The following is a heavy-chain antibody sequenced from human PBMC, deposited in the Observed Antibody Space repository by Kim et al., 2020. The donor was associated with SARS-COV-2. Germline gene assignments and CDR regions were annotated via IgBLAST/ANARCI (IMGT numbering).Heavy chain of an antibody. D-gene: IGHD3-10*01. CDR3: AKGGM. J-gene: IGHJ3*01. V-gene: IGHV3-23*01. CDR2: TGTRSST. Sequence: TGTRSSTNYADSVKGRFTSARDNSENMRYLQMNSLRAEDTAIYYCAKGGMWGQGTMVTVSS.